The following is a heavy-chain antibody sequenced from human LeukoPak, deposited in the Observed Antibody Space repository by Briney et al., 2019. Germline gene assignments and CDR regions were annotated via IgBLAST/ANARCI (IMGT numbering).Heavy chain of an antibody. D-gene: IGHD3-10*01. V-gene: IGHV3-7*01. CDR1: GFTFGKYW. CDR2: IKLDGSEK. J-gene: IGHJ4*02. Sequence: GGSLRLSCVASGFTFGKYWMSWVRQAPGKGLEWVANIKLDGSEKNYVDSVKGRFTISRDNAKNSLYVQMNSLRADDTAVYYCAREPYSSGSYQVDYWGQGTPVTVSS. CDR3: AREPYSSGSYQVDY.